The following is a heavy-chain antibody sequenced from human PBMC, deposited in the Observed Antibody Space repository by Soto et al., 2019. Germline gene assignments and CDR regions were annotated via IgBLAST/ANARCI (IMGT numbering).Heavy chain of an antibody. CDR2: IYHSVST. J-gene: IGHJ2*01. CDR1: GGYISSGGYS. Sequence: QLQLQESGSGLVKPSQTLSLTCAVSGGYISSGGYSWSWIRQPPGKGLEWIVYIYHSVSTYYAPSLKSRFTISVDWYNNQFSLKLSSVTYADKSVYSCARVPGLWGRGILVTVSS. V-gene: IGHV4-30-2*01. CDR3: ARVPGL.